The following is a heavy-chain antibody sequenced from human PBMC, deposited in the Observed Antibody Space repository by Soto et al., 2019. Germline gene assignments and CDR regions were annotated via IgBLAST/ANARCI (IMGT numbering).Heavy chain of an antibody. J-gene: IGHJ6*03. CDR3: ARGSWDDVTGHYYMDV. CDR1: GDSVSSNSAA. CDR2: TYYRSKWYI. V-gene: IGHV6-1*01. D-gene: IGHD1-1*01. Sequence: QVQLQQSGPGLVKPSQTLSLTCDISGDSVSSNSAAWNWIRQTPSRGLEWLGRTYYRSKWYINYAVSVKIRITGNPDTPKNQFALQLNSVTPEATAVYYCARGSWDDVTGHYYMDVWGKGTTVTVSS.